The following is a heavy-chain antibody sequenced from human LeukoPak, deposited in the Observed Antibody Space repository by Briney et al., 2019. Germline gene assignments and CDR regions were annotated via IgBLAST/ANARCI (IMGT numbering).Heavy chain of an antibody. CDR3: AKAPGWYFDY. CDR1: GFTFSSYS. D-gene: IGHD6-19*01. J-gene: IGHJ4*02. Sequence: RGGSLRLSCAASGFTFSSYSMNWVRQAPGKGLEWVSYISSSSSTIYYADSVKGRFTISRDNSKNTLYLQMNSLRAEDTAVYYCAKAPGWYFDYWGQGTLVTVSS. V-gene: IGHV3-48*01. CDR2: ISSSSSTI.